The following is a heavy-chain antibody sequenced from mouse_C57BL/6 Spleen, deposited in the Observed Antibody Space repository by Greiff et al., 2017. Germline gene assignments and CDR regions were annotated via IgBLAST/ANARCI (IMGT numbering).Heavy chain of an antibody. Sequence: EVQLVESGGGLVKPGGSLKLSCAASGFTFSSYAMSWVRQTPEKRLEWVATISDGGSYTYYPDNVKGRFTISRDNAKNDLYLQMSHLKSEDTAMYYCARDSNYDAMDDWGQGTSVTVSS. D-gene: IGHD2-5*01. CDR3: ARDSNYDAMDD. CDR1: GFTFSSYA. CDR2: ISDGGSYT. J-gene: IGHJ4*01. V-gene: IGHV5-4*01.